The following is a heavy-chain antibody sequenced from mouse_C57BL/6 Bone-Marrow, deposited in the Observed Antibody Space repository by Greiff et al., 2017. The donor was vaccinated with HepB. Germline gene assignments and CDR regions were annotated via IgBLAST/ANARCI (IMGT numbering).Heavy chain of an antibody. J-gene: IGHJ1*03. D-gene: IGHD1-1*01. V-gene: IGHV6-6*01. CDR2: IRNKANNHAT. CDR3: TRSFITTVVATYWYFDV. CDR1: GFTFSDAW. Sequence: EVKLMESGGGLVQPGGSMKLSCAASGFTFSDAWMDWVRQSPEKGLEWVAEIRNKANNHATYYAESVKGRFTISRDDSKSSVYLQMNSLRAEDTGIYYCTRSFITTVVATYWYFDVWGTGTTVTVSS.